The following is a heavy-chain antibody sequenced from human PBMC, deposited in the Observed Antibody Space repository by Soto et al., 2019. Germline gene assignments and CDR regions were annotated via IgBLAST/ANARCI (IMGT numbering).Heavy chain of an antibody. CDR3: TRASSDRNHMEV. Sequence: GGSLRLSCAASGFTFGNFVMRWVRQTPGKGLEWVSTITESGGDTYYTDSVKGRFTISRDNSKNTLYLQMTSLRAEDTALYYCTRASSDRNHMEVWGPGTTVTVSS. V-gene: IGHV3-23*01. CDR2: ITESGGDT. CDR1: GFTFGNFV. J-gene: IGHJ6*02.